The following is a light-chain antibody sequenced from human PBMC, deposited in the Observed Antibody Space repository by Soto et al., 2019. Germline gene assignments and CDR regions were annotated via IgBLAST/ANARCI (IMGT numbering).Light chain of an antibody. V-gene: IGKV1-5*03. J-gene: IGKJ1*01. CDR3: QQYINRWT. CDR1: QSISTW. CDR2: KAP. Sequence: DIQMTQSPSTLSASVGDRVTITCRASQSISTWLAWYQQKPGKAPKLLIYKAPSLESGVPSRFSGSGSGTEFTLTISSLQPDDFATYYCQQYINRWTFGQGTKV.